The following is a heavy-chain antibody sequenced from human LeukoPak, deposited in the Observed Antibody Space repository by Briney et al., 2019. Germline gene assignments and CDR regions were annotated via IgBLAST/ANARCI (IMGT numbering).Heavy chain of an antibody. Sequence: SETLSLTCTVSGGSISSYYWSWIRQPPGKGLEWIGYIYYSGSTYYNPSLKSRVIISVDTSKNQFSLNLNSLTAADTAVYYCARDYYGSGSFYMNVWGQGTTVTVSS. CDR3: ARDYYGSGSFYMNV. D-gene: IGHD3-10*01. J-gene: IGHJ6*02. CDR2: IYYSGST. V-gene: IGHV4-59*12. CDR1: GGSISSYY.